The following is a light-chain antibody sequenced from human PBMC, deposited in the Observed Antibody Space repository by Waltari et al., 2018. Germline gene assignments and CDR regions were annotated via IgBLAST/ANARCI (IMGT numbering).Light chain of an antibody. CDR2: GAS. J-gene: IGKJ1*01. CDR1: QSVSRA. V-gene: IGKV3-20*01. Sequence: EIVLTQSPGSLSSSPGARVTISCRASQSVSRALAWYQQKPGQAPRLLIFGASNRATGIPDRFSGSGSETDFSLTISRLEPEDFAVYYCQHYVRLPATFGRGTKVEIK. CDR3: QHYVRLPAT.